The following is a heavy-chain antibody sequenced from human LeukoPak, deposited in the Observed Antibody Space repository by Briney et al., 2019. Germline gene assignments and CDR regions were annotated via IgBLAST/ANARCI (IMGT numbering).Heavy chain of an antibody. J-gene: IGHJ4*02. CDR1: GYSISSGYY. V-gene: IGHV3-11*04. CDR2: ISSSGSTI. Sequence: LSLTCAVSGYSISSGYYWGWIRPPPGKGLEWVSYISSSGSTIYYADSVKGRFTISRDNAKNSLYLQMNSLRAEDTAVYYCAGYQPLISFDYWGQGTLVTVSS. D-gene: IGHD2-2*01. CDR3: AGYQPLISFDY.